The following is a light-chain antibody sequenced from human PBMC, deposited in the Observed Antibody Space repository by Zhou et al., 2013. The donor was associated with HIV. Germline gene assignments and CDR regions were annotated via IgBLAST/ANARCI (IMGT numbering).Light chain of an antibody. V-gene: IGKV3-20*01. J-gene: IGKJ4*01. Sequence: EIVLTQSPGTLSLSPGERATLSCRASQSVSSYLAWYQQKPGQAPRVLIYDTSSRATGIPDRFSGSGSGTDFTLTISRLEPEDFALYYCQQYGSSPLTFGGGTEVEIK. CDR3: QQYGSSPLT. CDR1: QSVSSY. CDR2: DTS.